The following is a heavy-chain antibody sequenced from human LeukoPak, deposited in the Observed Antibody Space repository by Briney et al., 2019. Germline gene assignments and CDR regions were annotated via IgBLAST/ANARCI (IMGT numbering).Heavy chain of an antibody. CDR3: ARGDSHLHSSGYYYY. Sequence: SDTLSLTCNVSGSSISVYYWSWLRQPPGKGLEWIGYVYDSGNTNYNPSLRSRVTISVDTSKDQFSLKLSSVTAADTAVYYCARGDSHLHSSGYYYYWGQGTLVTVSS. CDR2: VYDSGNT. CDR1: GSSISVYY. V-gene: IGHV4-59*07. D-gene: IGHD3-22*01. J-gene: IGHJ4*02.